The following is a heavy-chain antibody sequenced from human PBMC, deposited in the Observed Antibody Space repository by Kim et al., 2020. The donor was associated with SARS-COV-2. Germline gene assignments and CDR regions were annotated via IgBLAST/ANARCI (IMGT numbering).Heavy chain of an antibody. V-gene: IGHV4-39*01. CDR2: IYYSGST. CDR1: GGSISSSSYY. J-gene: IGHJ3*02. D-gene: IGHD3-22*01. Sequence: SETLSLTCTVSGGSISSSSYYWGWIRQPPGKGLEWIGSIYYSGSTYYNPSLKSRVTISVDTSKNQFSLKLSSVTAADTAVYYCARSLTGGSSSGLRDAAFDIWGQGTMVTVSS. CDR3: ARSLTGGSSSGLRDAAFDI.